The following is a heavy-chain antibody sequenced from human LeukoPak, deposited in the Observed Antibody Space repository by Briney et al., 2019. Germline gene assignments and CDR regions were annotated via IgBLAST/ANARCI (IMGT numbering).Heavy chain of an antibody. J-gene: IGHJ6*03. CDR1: GGSFSGYY. CDR2: IYYSGST. D-gene: IGHD1-1*01. Sequence: SETLSLTCAVYGGSFSGYYWSWIRQPPGKGLEWIGYIYYSGSTNYNPSLKSRVTISVDTSKNQFSLKLSSVTAADTAVYYCARMATGTIYYYYYYYMDVWGKGTTVTISS. V-gene: IGHV4-59*01. CDR3: ARMATGTIYYYYYYYMDV.